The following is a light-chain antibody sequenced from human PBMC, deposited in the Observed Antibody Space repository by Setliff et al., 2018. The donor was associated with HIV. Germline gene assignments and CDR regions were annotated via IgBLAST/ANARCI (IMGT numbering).Light chain of an antibody. V-gene: IGLV1-44*01. CDR1: SSNIGANT. J-gene: IGLJ1*01. CDR2: SDN. Sequence: QSALTQTPSASGTPGQGVTISCSGGSSNIGANTVNWYQQLPGTAPKLLTYSDNQRPSGVPDRFSGSKSGTSASLAISGLQSEDEADYYCATWDDSLNGRVFGTGTKVTVL. CDR3: ATWDDSLNGRV.